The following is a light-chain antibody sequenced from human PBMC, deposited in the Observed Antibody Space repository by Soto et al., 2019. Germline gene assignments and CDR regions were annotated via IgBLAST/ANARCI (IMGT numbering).Light chain of an antibody. CDR3: QQYNSNPLT. J-gene: IGKJ4*01. CDR2: EAS. Sequence: DIQMTQSPSTLSAFVGDRVTITCRASQRMSTWLAWYQQKPGKAPKLLIYEASSLESGVPSRFSGSGSGTEXXXXIXXXXPDDSAIYYCQQYNSNPLTFGGGTKLEIK. CDR1: QRMSTW. V-gene: IGKV1-5*03.